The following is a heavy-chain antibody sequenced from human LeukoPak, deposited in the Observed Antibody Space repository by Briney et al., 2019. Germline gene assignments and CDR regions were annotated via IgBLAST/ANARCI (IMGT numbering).Heavy chain of an antibody. CDR1: DYSISSGHY. Sequence: SETLSLTCTVSDYSISSGHYWGWIRQPPGKGLEWIGSIYHSGSTYHNPSLKSRVTISVDTSKNQFSLKLYSVTAADTAVYYCAREQQLVNWFDPWGQGTLVTVSS. V-gene: IGHV4-38-2*02. CDR2: IYHSGST. D-gene: IGHD6-13*01. CDR3: AREQQLVNWFDP. J-gene: IGHJ5*02.